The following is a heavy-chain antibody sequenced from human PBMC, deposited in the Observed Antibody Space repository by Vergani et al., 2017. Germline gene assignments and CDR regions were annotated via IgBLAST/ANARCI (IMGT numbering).Heavy chain of an antibody. CDR1: GDSVSSNSAA. Sequence: QVQLQQSGPGLVKPSQTLSLTCAISGDSVSSNSAAWNWIRQSPSRGLEWLGRTYYRSKLYNDYAVSVKSRITINPDPSKNQFSLQLNSVTPEDTAVYYCAREVSRSCWFLYYYYYMDVWGKGTTVTVSS. J-gene: IGHJ6*03. D-gene: IGHD6-19*01. V-gene: IGHV6-1*01. CDR3: AREVSRSCWFLYYYYYMDV. CDR2: TYYRSKLYN.